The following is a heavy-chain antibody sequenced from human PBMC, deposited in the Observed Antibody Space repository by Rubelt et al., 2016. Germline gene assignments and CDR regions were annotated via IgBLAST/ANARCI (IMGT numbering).Heavy chain of an antibody. J-gene: IGHJ3*02. CDR3: ARARTHIAADPIDAFDI. CDR1: GGSISSGGYY. CDR2: IYYSGST. V-gene: IGHV4-31*03. D-gene: IGHD6-13*01. Sequence: QLQLQESGPGLVKPSETLSLTCTVSGGSISSGGYYWSWIRQHPGKGLEWIGYIYYSGSTYYNPSLKSRFTISVDTSKNQFSLKLSSVTAADTAVYYCARARTHIAADPIDAFDIWGQGTMVTVSS.